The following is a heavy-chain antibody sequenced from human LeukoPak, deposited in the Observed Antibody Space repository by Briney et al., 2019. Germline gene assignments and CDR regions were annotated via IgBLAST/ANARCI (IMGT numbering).Heavy chain of an antibody. D-gene: IGHD5-18*01. CDR1: GYTFTSYY. J-gene: IGHJ1*01. Sequence: ASVKVSCKASGYTFTSYYMHWVRQAPGQGLEWMGIINPSGGSTSYAQKFQGRVTMTRDTSTSTVYMELSSLRSEDTAVYYCARDHGTAMVTGYFQHWGQGTLVTVSS. V-gene: IGHV1-46*01. CDR2: INPSGGST. CDR3: ARDHGTAMVTGYFQH.